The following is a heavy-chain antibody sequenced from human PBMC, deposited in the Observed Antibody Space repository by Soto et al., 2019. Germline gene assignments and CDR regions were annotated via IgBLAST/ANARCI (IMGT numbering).Heavy chain of an antibody. J-gene: IGHJ6*02. CDR1: GYTFTSYA. D-gene: IGHD3-9*01. V-gene: IGHV1-3*01. Sequence: ASVKVSCKASGYTFTSYAMHWVRQAPGQRLEWMGWINAGNGNTKYSQKFQGRVTITRDTSASTAYMELSSLRSEDTAVYYCASNYDILTGSLTHYYYYGMDVWGQGTTVTV. CDR2: INAGNGNT. CDR3: ASNYDILTGSLTHYYYYGMDV.